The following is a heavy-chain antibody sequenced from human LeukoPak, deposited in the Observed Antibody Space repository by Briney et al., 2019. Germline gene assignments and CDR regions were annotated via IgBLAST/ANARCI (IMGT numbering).Heavy chain of an antibody. CDR2: MNPNSGNT. CDR3: ARGDYSSSFYYYYYMDV. D-gene: IGHD6-6*01. Sequence: VASVKVSCKASGYTFTRYAMNWVRQATGQGLEWMGWMNPNSGNTGYAQKFQGRVTITRNTSISTAYMELSSLRSEDTAVYYCARGDYSSSFYYYYYMDVWGKGTTVTVSS. V-gene: IGHV1-8*03. J-gene: IGHJ6*03. CDR1: GYTFTRYA.